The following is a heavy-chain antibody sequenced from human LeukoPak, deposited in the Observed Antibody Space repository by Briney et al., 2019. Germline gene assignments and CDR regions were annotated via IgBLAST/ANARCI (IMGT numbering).Heavy chain of an antibody. CDR2: ISYSGST. CDR1: GGSISSYY. D-gene: IGHD5-18*01. CDR3: ATTGYRWFDI. Sequence: SETLSLTCTVSGGSISSYYWSWIRQPPGKGLEWIGYISYSGSTNYNPSLKSRVTISVETSKNQFSLKLSSVTAADTAVYYCATTGYRWFDIWGQGTMVTVSS. J-gene: IGHJ3*02. V-gene: IGHV4-59*01.